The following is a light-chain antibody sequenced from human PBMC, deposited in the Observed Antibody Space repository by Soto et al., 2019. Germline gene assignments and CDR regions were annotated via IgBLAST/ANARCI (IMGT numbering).Light chain of an antibody. Sequence: ILMSQSPSSLSASIGDRVKITCLASQDLGKWLAWYQQKPGKAPKLLIHKASTLSEGVPSRFSGFGSGTEYILTISDLQPDDFGTYFCQQYTSYWTFGQGTMVEIK. V-gene: IGKV1-5*03. CDR3: QQYTSYWT. J-gene: IGKJ1*01. CDR2: KAS. CDR1: QDLGKW.